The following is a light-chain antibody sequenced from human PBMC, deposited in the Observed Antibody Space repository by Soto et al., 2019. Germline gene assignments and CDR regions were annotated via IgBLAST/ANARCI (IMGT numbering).Light chain of an antibody. CDR3: QQYYAAPSTT. CDR2: GAS. CDR1: QSVSNNY. V-gene: IGKV3-20*01. Sequence: EIVLTQSPGTLSLSPGERATLSCRASQSVSNNYLAWYQQKPGQAPRLLIYGASSRATGIPDRFSGSGSGTDFTLTISSLQAEDVATYYCQQYYAAPSTTFGQGTRLEIK. J-gene: IGKJ5*01.